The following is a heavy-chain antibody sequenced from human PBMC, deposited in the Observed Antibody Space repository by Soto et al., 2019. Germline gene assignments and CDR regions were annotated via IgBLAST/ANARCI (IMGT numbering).Heavy chain of an antibody. CDR2: IGTAGDT. CDR3: ARSLIPVGKYYDFWSGYYYFDY. V-gene: IGHV3-13*01. CDR1: GFTFSSYD. Sequence: HPGGSLRLSCAASGFTFSSYDMHWVRQATGKGLEWVSAIGTAGDTYYPGSVKGRFTISRENAKNSLYLQMNSLRAEDTAVYYCARSLIPVGKYYDFWSGYYYFDYWGQGTLVTVSS. J-gene: IGHJ4*02. D-gene: IGHD3-3*01.